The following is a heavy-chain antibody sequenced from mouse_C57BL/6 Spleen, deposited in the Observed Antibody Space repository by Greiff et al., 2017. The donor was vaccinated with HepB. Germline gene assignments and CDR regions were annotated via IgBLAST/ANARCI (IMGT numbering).Heavy chain of an antibody. D-gene: IGHD1-1*01. J-gene: IGHJ1*03. Sequence: QVQLKQSGAELMKPGASVKLSCKATGYTFTGYWIEWVKQRPGHGLEWIGEILPGSGSTNYNEKFKGKATFTADTSSNTAYMQLSSLTTEDSAIYYCASPITTVVGRGYFDVWGTGTTFTVSS. CDR2: ILPGSGST. CDR1: GYTFTGYW. CDR3: ASPITTVVGRGYFDV. V-gene: IGHV1-9*01.